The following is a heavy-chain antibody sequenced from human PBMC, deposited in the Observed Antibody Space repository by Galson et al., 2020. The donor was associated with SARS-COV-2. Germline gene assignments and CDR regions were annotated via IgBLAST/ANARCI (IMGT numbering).Heavy chain of an antibody. CDR1: GFTFSSYS. CDR2: ISSSSSYI. J-gene: IGHJ3*02. CDR3: ARDWIPYYYDSSGYYSHAFDI. V-gene: IGHV3-21*01. Sequence: GESLKISCAASGFTFSSYSMNWVRQAPGKGLEWVSSISSSSSYIYYADSVKGRFNISRDNAKNSLYLQMNSLRAEDTAVYYCARDWIPYYYDSSGYYSHAFDIWGQGTMVTVSS. D-gene: IGHD3-22*01.